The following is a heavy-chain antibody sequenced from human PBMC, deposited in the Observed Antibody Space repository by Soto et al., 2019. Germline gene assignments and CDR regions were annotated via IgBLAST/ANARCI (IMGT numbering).Heavy chain of an antibody. V-gene: IGHV4-30-2*01. CDR1: GGSISSGGYS. CDR2: MYHSGST. J-gene: IGHJ4*02. D-gene: IGHD2-2*01. Sequence: QLQLQESGSGLVKPSQTLSLTCAVSGGSISSGGYSWSWIRQPPGKGLEWIGYMYHSGSTYYNPSLKVRVPISIDRSKNQFSLKLTSVTAAATAVYYCPRVPDYWGQGLLAPVPP. CDR3: PRVPDY.